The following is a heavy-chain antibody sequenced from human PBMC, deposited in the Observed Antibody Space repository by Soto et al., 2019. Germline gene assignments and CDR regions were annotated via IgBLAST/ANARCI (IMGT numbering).Heavy chain of an antibody. J-gene: IGHJ4*02. CDR3: ARSGDCNGISCHLRGPFDS. V-gene: IGHV3-33*01. CDR2: RWGDGSDK. Sequence: SLRPSCAAYGFTFSLDAIHWVRQSPGKGLEGVAARWGDGSDKKYEDSVKGRFTVPRDNSKSTLYLQVNSLRDEDTAVYFCARSGDCNGISCHLRGPFDSGGAGTMITV. D-gene: IGHD2-15*01. CDR1: GFTFSLDA.